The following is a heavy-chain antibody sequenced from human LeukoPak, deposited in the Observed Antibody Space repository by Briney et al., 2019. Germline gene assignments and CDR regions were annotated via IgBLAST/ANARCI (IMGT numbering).Heavy chain of an antibody. Sequence: GGSLRLSCAASGFTFGSYAMSWVRQAPGKGLEWVSAISGSGGSTYYADSVKGRFTISRDNSKNTLYLQMNSLRAEDTAVYYCAKPSSYGYYVRVPFDYWGQGTLVTVSS. D-gene: IGHD3-10*02. J-gene: IGHJ4*02. CDR3: AKPSSYGYYVRVPFDY. V-gene: IGHV3-23*01. CDR1: GFTFGSYA. CDR2: ISGSGGST.